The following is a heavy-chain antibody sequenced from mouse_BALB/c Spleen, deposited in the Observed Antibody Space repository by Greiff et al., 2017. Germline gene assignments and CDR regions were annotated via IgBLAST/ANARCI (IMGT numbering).Heavy chain of an antibody. CDR1: GYTFTSYV. Sequence: EVKLQESGPELVKPGASVKMSCKASGYTFTSYVMHWVKQKPGQGLEWIGYINPYNDGTKYNEKFKGKATLTSDKSSSTAYMELSSLTSEDSAVYYCARGGGNYGAWFAYWGQGTLVTVSA. CDR2: INPYNDGT. J-gene: IGHJ3*01. V-gene: IGHV1-14*01. CDR3: ARGGGNYGAWFAY. D-gene: IGHD2-1*01.